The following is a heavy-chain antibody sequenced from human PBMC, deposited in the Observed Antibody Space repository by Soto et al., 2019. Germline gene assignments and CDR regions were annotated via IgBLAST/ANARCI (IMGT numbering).Heavy chain of an antibody. V-gene: IGHV3-23*01. J-gene: IGHJ4*02. CDR3: ANSMKRLVTDFDY. CDR2: ISDDGVST. CDR1: GFTFSAYA. D-gene: IGHD2-21*02. Sequence: VGSLRLSCAASGFTFSAYAMNWVRQIPGKGLEWVAGISDDGVSTYYSDSLRGRFAVSRDNSKNTLYLQMNSLRAEDTAVYYCANSMKRLVTDFDYWGQGTLVTVSS.